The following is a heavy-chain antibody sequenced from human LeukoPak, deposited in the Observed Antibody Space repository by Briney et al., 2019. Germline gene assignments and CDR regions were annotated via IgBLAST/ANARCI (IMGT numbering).Heavy chain of an antibody. CDR3: ARKSGPYYDFWSGYSKEAFDI. D-gene: IGHD3-3*01. V-gene: IGHV1-69*05. Sequence: SVKVSCKASGGTFSSYAISWVRQAPGQGLEWMGGIIPIFGTANYAQKFQGRVTITTDESTSTAYMELSSLRSEDTAVYYCARKSGPYYDFWSGYSKEAFDIWGQGTMVTVSS. CDR2: IIPIFGTA. CDR1: GGTFSSYA. J-gene: IGHJ3*02.